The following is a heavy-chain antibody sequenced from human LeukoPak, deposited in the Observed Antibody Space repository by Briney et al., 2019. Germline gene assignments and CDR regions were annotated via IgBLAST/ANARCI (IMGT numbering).Heavy chain of an antibody. CDR3: AKDALAYSGYDY. CDR1: GFTFSSYA. CDR2: ISGSGGST. J-gene: IGHJ4*02. V-gene: IGHV3-23*01. Sequence: GGSLRLSCAASGFTFSSYAMSWVRQAPGKGLEWVSAISGSGGSTYYADSVKGRFTISRDNSKNTMYVQMNSLRAEDTAVYYCAKDALAYSGYDYWGQGTLVTVSS. D-gene: IGHD5-12*01.